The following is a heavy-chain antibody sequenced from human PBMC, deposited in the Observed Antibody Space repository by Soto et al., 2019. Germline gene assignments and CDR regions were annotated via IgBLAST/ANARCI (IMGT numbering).Heavy chain of an antibody. CDR1: GFTFNNYA. CDR2: ITGGGAGT. CDR3: AKCFRNYAADNFDN. J-gene: IGHJ4*02. D-gene: IGHD4-4*01. V-gene: IGHV3-23*01. Sequence: EVQLLESGGGLVQPGGSLRLSCAASGFTFNNYAMSWVRQAPGKGLEWVSTITGGGAGTYYADSVKGRFTIYRDNSNNTLYLQMNSLRVEDTALYYCAKCFRNYAADNFDNWGQGTLVTVSS.